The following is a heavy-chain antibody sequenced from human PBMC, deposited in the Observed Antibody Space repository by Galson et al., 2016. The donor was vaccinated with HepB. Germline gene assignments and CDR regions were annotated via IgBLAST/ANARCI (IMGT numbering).Heavy chain of an antibody. CDR2: IVVGSGDT. CDR1: GFTFPTSA. J-gene: IGHJ3*02. D-gene: IGHD3-22*01. Sequence: SVKVSCKASGFTFPTSAMQWVRQARGQRLEWIGWIVVGSGDTSYAQKFHERVTITRDMSTSTAYMELSSLRSEDTAVYYCAAVARGAFPYFYHSSGYQDAGVAFDIWGQGTMVTVSS. CDR3: AAVARGAFPYFYHSSGYQDAGVAFDI. V-gene: IGHV1-58*02.